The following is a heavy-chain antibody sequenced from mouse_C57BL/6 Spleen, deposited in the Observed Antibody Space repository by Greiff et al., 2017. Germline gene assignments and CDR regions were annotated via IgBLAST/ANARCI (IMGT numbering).Heavy chain of an antibody. V-gene: IGHV1-15*01. CDR2: IDPETGGT. CDR3: TRGGASRGFAY. D-gene: IGHD6-1*01. J-gene: IGHJ3*01. Sequence: QVQLQQSGAELVRPGASVTLSCKASGYTFTDYEMHWVKQTPVHGLEWIGAIDPETGGTAYNQKFKGKAILTADKSSSTAYMELRSLTSEDSAVYYCTRGGASRGFAYWGQGTLVTVSA. CDR1: GYTFTDYE.